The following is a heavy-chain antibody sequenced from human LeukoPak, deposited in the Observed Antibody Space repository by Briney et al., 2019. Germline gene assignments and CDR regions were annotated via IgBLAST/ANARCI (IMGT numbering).Heavy chain of an antibody. V-gene: IGHV4-31*03. CDR1: GGSISSGGSY. CDR3: ARANSNHPLRYFDWLPYYFDY. Sequence: SQTLSLTCTVSGGSISSGGSYWSWIRQHPGKGLEWIGYIYYSGSTYYNPSLKSRVTISVDTSKNQFSLKLSSVTAADTAVYYCARANSNHPLRYFDWLPYYFDYWGQGTLVTVSS. CDR2: IYYSGST. J-gene: IGHJ4*02. D-gene: IGHD3-9*01.